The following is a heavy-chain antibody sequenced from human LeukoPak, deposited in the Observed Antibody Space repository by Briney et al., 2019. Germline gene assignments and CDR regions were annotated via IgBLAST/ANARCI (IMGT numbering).Heavy chain of an antibody. CDR2: AYGDGSDK. CDR1: GFTFSDYA. CDR3: ATGGNYYYTH. J-gene: IGHJ1*01. D-gene: IGHD3-16*01. V-gene: IGHV3-30*04. Sequence: GGSLRLSCAASGFTFSDYAMHWVRQAPGKGLEWVAVAYGDGSDKYYIDSVKGRFTISKDISKNTLYVQMNSLRAEDTAVYYCATGGNYYYTHWGQGTLVTVSS.